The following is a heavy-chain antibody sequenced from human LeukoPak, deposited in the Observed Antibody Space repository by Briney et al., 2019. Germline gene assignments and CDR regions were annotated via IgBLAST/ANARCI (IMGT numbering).Heavy chain of an antibody. V-gene: IGHV1-69*05. Sequence: SVKVSCKASGGTFSSYAISWVRQAPGQGLEWMGGIIPIFGTANYAQKFQGRVTITTDESTSTAYMELSSLRSEDTAVYYCAKGYCSGTSCYSGLDWGQGTLVTVSS. J-gene: IGHJ4*02. CDR1: GGTFSSYA. CDR2: IIPIFGTA. D-gene: IGHD2-2*01. CDR3: AKGYCSGTSCYSGLD.